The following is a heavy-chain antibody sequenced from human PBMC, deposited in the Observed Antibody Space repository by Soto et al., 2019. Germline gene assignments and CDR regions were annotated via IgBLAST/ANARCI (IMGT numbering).Heavy chain of an antibody. D-gene: IGHD3-3*01. CDR3: ARSRQSITIFGVVDYYYYYYYMDV. J-gene: IGHJ6*03. CDR2: INAGNGNT. CDR1: GYTFTSYA. V-gene: IGHV1-3*01. Sequence: ASVKVSCKASGYTFTSYAMHWVRQAPGQRLEWMGWINAGNGNTKYSQKFQGRVTITRDTSASTAYMELSSLRSEDTAVYYCARSRQSITIFGVVDYYYYYYYMDVWGKGTTVTVSS.